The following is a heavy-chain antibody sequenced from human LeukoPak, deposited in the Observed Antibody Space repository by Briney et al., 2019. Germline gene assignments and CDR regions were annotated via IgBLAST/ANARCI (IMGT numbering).Heavy chain of an antibody. CDR3: AKDATPRNRLWDHFDS. CDR1: GFTFNIYG. Sequence: GGSLRLSCVASGFTFNIYGMSWVRQAPGKGLEWVSSVGGGGDIHYADSMKGRFTGYRDDAKNTVYLQMNSLRVEDTAIYFCAKDATPRNRLWDHFDSWGQGTLVSVSS. D-gene: IGHD2-21*01. V-gene: IGHV3-23*01. J-gene: IGHJ4*02. CDR2: VGGGGDI.